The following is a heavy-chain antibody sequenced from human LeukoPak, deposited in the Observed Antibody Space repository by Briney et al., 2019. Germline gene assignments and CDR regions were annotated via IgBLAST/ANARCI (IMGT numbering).Heavy chain of an antibody. D-gene: IGHD5-12*01. CDR2: IYPGHSDT. Sequence: GESLKIYCKGSGYSFTSYWIGWVRQMPGKGLEWMGIIYPGHSDTRYSPSFQGQVTISADKSISTAYLQWSSLNASDNDMYSCASPSGYDSSRLYWGQGTLVTVSS. V-gene: IGHV5-51*01. J-gene: IGHJ4*02. CDR1: GYSFTSYW. CDR3: ASPSGYDSSRLY.